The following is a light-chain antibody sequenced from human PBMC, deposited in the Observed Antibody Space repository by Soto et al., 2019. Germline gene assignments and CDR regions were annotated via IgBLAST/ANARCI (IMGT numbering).Light chain of an antibody. CDR2: GAS. V-gene: IGKV3-20*01. J-gene: IGKJ1*01. Sequence: EIVVTKSPGTLSLSPGERVTLSCRASQSLSSRFLAWYQQKPGKAPRLLIYGASIRDTGILSRFSGSGSGTDFTLTISSLQPGDFAMYYCQQNDSTPRTFGQG. CDR3: QQNDSTPRT. CDR1: QSLSSRF.